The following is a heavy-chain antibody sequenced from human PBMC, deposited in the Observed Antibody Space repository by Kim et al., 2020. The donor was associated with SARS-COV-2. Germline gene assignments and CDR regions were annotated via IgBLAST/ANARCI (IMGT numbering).Heavy chain of an antibody. J-gene: IGHJ3*02. V-gene: IGHV4-39*01. Sequence: SETLSLTCTVSGGSISSSYYYWGWIRQPPGKGLEWIGSIYYSGRTYNNPSLKSRVTISVDTSKNQFSLKLSSVTAADTAVYYCARRQSIYYYGSGSPRGVYAFDIWGQGTMVTVSS. CDR2: IYYSGRT. D-gene: IGHD3-10*01. CDR3: ARRQSIYYYGSGSPRGVYAFDI. CDR1: GGSISSSYYY.